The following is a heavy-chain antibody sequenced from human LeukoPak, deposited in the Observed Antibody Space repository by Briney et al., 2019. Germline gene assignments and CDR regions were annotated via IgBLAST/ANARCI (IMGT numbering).Heavy chain of an antibody. J-gene: IGHJ4*02. V-gene: IGHV3-53*01. CDR3: ARDSSSHYYFDY. CDR2: IYSGGTT. CDR1: GFXVSNNH. D-gene: IGHD2-2*01. Sequence: GGSLRLSCVASGFXVSNNHINWVRQAPGKGLEWVSIIYSGGTTYYADSVKGRFTISRDNSNNMLYLQMNSLRAEDTAVYYCARDSSSHYYFDYWGQGTLVTVSS.